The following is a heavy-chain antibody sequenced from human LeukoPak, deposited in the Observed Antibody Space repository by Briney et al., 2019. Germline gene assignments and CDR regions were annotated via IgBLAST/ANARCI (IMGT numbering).Heavy chain of an antibody. CDR2: IYPGDSDT. Sequence: GESLKISCKGSGYSFTSYWIGWVRQMPGKGLEWMGIIYPGDSDTRYSPSFQGQVTISADKSISTAYLQSSSLKASDTAMYYCARVRGAYCSGGSCYPDYWGQGTLVTVSS. J-gene: IGHJ4*02. V-gene: IGHV5-51*01. CDR3: ARVRGAYCSGGSCYPDY. D-gene: IGHD2-15*01. CDR1: GYSFTSYW.